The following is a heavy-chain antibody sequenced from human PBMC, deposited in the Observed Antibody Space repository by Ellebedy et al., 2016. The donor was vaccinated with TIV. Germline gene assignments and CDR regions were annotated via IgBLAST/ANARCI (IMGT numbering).Heavy chain of an antibody. CDR2: INPSGGST. V-gene: IGHV1-46*01. Sequence: AASVKVSCKASGYTFTSYFMHWVRQAPGQGLEWMGMINPSGGSTSYAQKFQGRVTMTRDTSTSTVYMELSSLRSEDTAVYYCAREVVERQFAYYYYGMDVWGQGTTVTVSS. J-gene: IGHJ6*02. CDR3: AREVVERQFAYYYYGMDV. D-gene: IGHD1-1*01. CDR1: GYTFTSYF.